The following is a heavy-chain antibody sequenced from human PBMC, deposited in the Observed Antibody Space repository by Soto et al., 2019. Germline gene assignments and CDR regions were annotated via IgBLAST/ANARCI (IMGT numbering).Heavy chain of an antibody. CDR3: ARGDYDDHFDY. Sequence: SVKVSCKASGGTFSRYASNWVRQAPGQGLEWMGGIIPIFGTANYAQKFQGRVTITADESTSTAYMELSSLRSEDTAVYYCARGDYDDHFDYWGQGTLVTVSS. D-gene: IGHD4-17*01. J-gene: IGHJ4*02. V-gene: IGHV1-69*13. CDR1: GGTFSRYA. CDR2: IIPIFGTA.